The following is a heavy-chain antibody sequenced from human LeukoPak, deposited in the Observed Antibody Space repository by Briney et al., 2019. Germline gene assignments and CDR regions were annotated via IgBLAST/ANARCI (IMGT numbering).Heavy chain of an antibody. D-gene: IGHD3-22*01. CDR1: GGTFSSYA. V-gene: IGHV1-69*13. J-gene: IGHJ4*02. Sequence: ASVKVSCKASGGTFSSYAISWVRQAPGQGLEWMGGIIPIFGTANYAQKFQGRVTITADEPTSTAYMELSSLRSEDTAVYYCARVGDSSGYYHIDYWGQGTLVTVSS. CDR2: IIPIFGTA. CDR3: ARVGDSSGYYHIDY.